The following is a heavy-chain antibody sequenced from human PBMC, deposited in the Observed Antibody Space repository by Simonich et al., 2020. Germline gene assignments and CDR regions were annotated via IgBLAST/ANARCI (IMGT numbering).Heavy chain of an antibody. CDR1: GYTFTGYY. CDR3: ARVPGIYYYYGMDV. J-gene: IGHJ6*02. D-gene: IGHD3-10*01. V-gene: IGHV1-2*06. Sequence: GAEVKKPGASVKGSCKASGYTFTGYYMHWVRQAPGQGLEWLGRINPNSGGTNYAQKFQGRVTMTRDTSISTAYMELSRLSSDDTAVYYCARVPGIYYYYGMDVWGQGTTVTVSS. CDR2: INPNSGGT.